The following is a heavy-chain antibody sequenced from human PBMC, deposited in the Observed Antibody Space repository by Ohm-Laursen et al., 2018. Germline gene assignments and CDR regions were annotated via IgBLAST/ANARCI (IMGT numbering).Heavy chain of an antibody. CDR1: GFTFSDYY. V-gene: IGHV3-11*01. J-gene: IGHJ4*02. CDR3: ARAPQIRHFDY. CDR2: ISSSGSTI. D-gene: IGHD3-16*01. Sequence: GSLRLSCTASGFTFSDYYMSWIRQAPGKGLEWVSYISSSGSTIYYADSVKGRYTISRDNAKNSLYLQMNSLRAEDTAVYYCARAPQIRHFDYWGQGTLVTVSS.